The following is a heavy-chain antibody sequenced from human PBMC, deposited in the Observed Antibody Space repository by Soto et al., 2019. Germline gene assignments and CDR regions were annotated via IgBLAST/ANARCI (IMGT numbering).Heavy chain of an antibody. CDR1: GGTFSSYA. J-gene: IGHJ6*02. V-gene: IGHV1-69*13. CDR2: IIPIFGTA. Sequence: SVKVSCKASGGTFSSYAISWVRQAPGQGLEWMGGIIPIFGTANYAQKFQGRVTITADESTSTAYMELSSLRSEDTAVYYRARRSIGGGYSYGSDYYYYYGMDVWGQGTTVTVSS. D-gene: IGHD5-18*01. CDR3: ARRSIGGGYSYGSDYYYYYGMDV.